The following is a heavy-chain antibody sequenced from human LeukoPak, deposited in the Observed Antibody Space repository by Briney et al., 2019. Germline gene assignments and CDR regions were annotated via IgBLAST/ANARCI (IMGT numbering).Heavy chain of an antibody. CDR2: ISAYNGNT. J-gene: IGHJ4*02. CDR1: GYTFTSYG. Sequence: ASVRVSCKASGYTFTSYGISWVRQAPGQGLEWMGWISAYNGNTNYAQKLQGRVTMTTDTSTSTAYMELRSLRSDDTAVYYCARDRERVVATMGYYWGQGTLVTVSS. D-gene: IGHD5-12*01. V-gene: IGHV1-18*01. CDR3: ARDRERVVATMGYY.